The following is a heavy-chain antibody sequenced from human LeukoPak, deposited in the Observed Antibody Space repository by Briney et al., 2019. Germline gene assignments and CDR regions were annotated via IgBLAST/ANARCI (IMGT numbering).Heavy chain of an antibody. D-gene: IGHD1-26*01. Sequence: PGGSLRLSCTASGFPFSSYAMHWVRQAPGKGLEWVAYIQYDESKKYYADYVKGRFTVSRDNDKDSLYLQMDSLGPDDTAVYYCARDPYSGNYGNDYYYYMDVWGKGTTVTISS. J-gene: IGHJ6*03. CDR1: GFPFSSYA. V-gene: IGHV3-30*02. CDR2: IQYDESKK. CDR3: ARDPYSGNYGNDYYYYMDV.